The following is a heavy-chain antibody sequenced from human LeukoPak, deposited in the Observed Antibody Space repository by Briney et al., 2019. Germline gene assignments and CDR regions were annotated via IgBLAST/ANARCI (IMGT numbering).Heavy chain of an antibody. D-gene: IGHD5-24*01. CDR1: GFTFSSYR. J-gene: IGHJ3*02. CDR3: ARGMDGYGPDAFDI. Sequence: GGSLRLSCAASGFTFSSYRVNWVRQAPGKGLEWVSVSGTYGRTQYADSVKGRFTISRDSSKNTLYLQINSLRVEDTAVYYCARGMDGYGPDAFDIWGQGTMVTVSS. V-gene: IGHV3-23*01. CDR2: SGTYGRT.